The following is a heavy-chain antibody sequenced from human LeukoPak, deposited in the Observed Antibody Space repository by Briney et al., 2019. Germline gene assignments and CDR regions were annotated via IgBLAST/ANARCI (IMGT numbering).Heavy chain of an antibody. CDR3: ARVFRLWGMEGDPWTFDV. CDR1: GASISSNNW. Sequence: SETLSLTCTVSGASISSNNWWGWVRQSPEKGLEWIDDVYHTGGIIFTPSLESRLSLSVDKSKNHFSLKLRSVTAADTAVYYCARVFRLWGMEGDPWTFDVWGPGTMVIVSS. J-gene: IGHJ3*01. D-gene: IGHD2-21*01. V-gene: IGHV4-4*02. CDR2: VYHTGGI.